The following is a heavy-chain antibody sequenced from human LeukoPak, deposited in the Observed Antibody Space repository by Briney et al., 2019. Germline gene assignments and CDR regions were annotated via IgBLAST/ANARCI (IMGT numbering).Heavy chain of an antibody. V-gene: IGHV3-48*03. CDR2: ISSSGSTI. CDR1: GFTFSSYE. D-gene: IGHD1-1*01. Sequence: GGSLRLSCAASGFTFSSYEMNWVRQAPGKGLEWVSYISSSGSTIYYVDSVKGRFTISRDNAKNSLFLQMNSLRAEDTAVYYYARDLGTLTDYWGQGTLVTVSS. CDR3: ARDLGTLTDY. J-gene: IGHJ4*02.